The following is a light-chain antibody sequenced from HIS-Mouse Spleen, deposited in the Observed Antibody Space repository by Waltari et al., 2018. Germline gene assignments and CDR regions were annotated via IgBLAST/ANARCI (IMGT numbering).Light chain of an antibody. CDR3: CSYAGSVV. J-gene: IGLJ2*01. CDR1: SSDGGIYHL. Sequence: QSALTQPASVSGSPGQSITIPCTGTSSDGGIYHLVSWYQQHPGKAPKPMIYEGSKRPSGVSNRFSGSKSGNTASLTISGLQAEDEADYYCCSYAGSVVFGGGTKLTVL. CDR2: EGS. V-gene: IGLV2-23*01.